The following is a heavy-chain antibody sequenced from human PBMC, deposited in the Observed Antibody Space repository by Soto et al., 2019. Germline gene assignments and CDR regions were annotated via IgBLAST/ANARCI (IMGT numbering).Heavy chain of an antibody. CDR1: GGSISSGGYY. D-gene: IGHD3-10*01. Sequence: SETLSLTCTVSGGSISSGGYYWSWIRQHPGKGLEWIGYIYYSGSTYYNPSLKSRVTISVDTSKNQFSLKLSSVTAADTAVYYCARRGITMVRGVTNDAFDIWGQGTMVTVSS. J-gene: IGHJ3*02. CDR2: IYYSGST. V-gene: IGHV4-31*03. CDR3: ARRGITMVRGVTNDAFDI.